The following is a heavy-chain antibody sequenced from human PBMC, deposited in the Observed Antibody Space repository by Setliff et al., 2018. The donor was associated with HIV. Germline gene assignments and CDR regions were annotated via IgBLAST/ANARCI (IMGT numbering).Heavy chain of an antibody. V-gene: IGHV3-7*01. Sequence: GGSLRLSCAASRFDFNNYWMCWVRQAPGKGLEWVANIGQDGSEKNYVDSVKGRFTISRDNVKNSLYLQMNSLGAEDTAVYYCARDRCGGSCPFDYWGQGMLVTVSS. CDR3: ARDRCGGSCPFDY. CDR1: RFDFNNYW. CDR2: IGQDGSEK. J-gene: IGHJ4*02. D-gene: IGHD2-21*01.